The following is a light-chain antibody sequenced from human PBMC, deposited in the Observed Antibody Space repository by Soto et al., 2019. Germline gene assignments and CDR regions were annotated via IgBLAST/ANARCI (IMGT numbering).Light chain of an antibody. Sequence: DIQMSQSPSSLSASVGDRVTLTCRASQSIAGYLRWYQQTPGKAPKFVNDSASTLQRGVPSRCGGSASGADFTLTITGLQPEDGATYYCQHSFTVPITFGQGTRLEI. V-gene: IGKV1-39*01. J-gene: IGKJ5*01. CDR3: QHSFTVPIT. CDR2: SAS. CDR1: QSIAGY.